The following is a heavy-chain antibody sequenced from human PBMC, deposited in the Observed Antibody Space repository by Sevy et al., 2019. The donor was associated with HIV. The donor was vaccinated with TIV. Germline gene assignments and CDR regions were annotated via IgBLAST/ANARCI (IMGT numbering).Heavy chain of an antibody. V-gene: IGHV3-23*01. CDR3: AKKMGGGSGMAFLVDY. CDR2: ISGTGDHT. CDR1: GFTFSSFA. D-gene: IGHD5-18*01. Sequence: GGSLRLSCAASGFTFSSFAMGWVRQAPGKGLDWISVISGTGDHTYYANSVKGRFTIYRDNSKNTLVLQMNSLRAEDTAIFYCAKKMGGGSGMAFLVDYWGQGTLVTVSS. J-gene: IGHJ4*02.